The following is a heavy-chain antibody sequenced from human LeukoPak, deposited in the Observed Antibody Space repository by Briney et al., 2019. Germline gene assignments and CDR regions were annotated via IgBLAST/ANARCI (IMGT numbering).Heavy chain of an antibody. CDR3: ARDLPVAGTSRCFGY. J-gene: IGHJ4*02. CDR2: INPSGGST. V-gene: IGHV1-46*01. Sequence: SVKVSCKASGYTFTSYYMHWVRQAPGQGLEWMGIINPSGGSTSYAQKFQGRVTMTRDTSTSTVYMELSSLRSEDTAVYYCARDLPVAGTSRCFGYWGQGTLVTVSS. D-gene: IGHD6-19*01. CDR1: GYTFTSYY.